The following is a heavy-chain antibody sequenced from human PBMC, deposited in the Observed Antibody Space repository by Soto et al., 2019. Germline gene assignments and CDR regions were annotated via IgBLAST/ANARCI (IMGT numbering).Heavy chain of an antibody. V-gene: IGHV3-23*01. J-gene: IGHJ4*02. CDR1: GFTFSSYA. CDR3: ARGSSTWPD. D-gene: IGHD6-13*01. Sequence: WGSLRLSCAASGFTFSSYAMSWVRQAPGKGLEWVSSISESGGTTYYADSVKGRFTISRDSSKNTLYLQMNSLRAEDTAIYYCARGSSTWPDWGQGTLVTVSS. CDR2: ISESGGTT.